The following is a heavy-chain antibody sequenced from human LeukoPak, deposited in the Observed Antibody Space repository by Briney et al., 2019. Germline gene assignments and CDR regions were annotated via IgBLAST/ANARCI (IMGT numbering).Heavy chain of an antibody. CDR2: INPNSGGT. Sequence: ASVKVSCKASGYTFTAYYIHWVRQAPGQGLEWMGWINPNSGGTNYAQKFQGRVTMTRDTSISTAYMEVSSLRSDETAVYYCARDKVTMVRGVPRRTTDYYPYSYMDVWGKGTTVTVSS. CDR3: ARDKVTMVRGVPRRTTDYYPYSYMDV. CDR1: GYTFTAYY. J-gene: IGHJ6*03. D-gene: IGHD3-10*01. V-gene: IGHV1-2*02.